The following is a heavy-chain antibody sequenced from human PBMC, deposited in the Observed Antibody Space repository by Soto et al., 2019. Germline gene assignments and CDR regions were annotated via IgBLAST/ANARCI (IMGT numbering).Heavy chain of an antibody. D-gene: IGHD1-1*01. J-gene: IGHJ3*02. CDR1: GGTFSSQT. CDR2: VIPIIGEG. CDR3: ASPAVNDLDADSSAFDI. Sequence: QVQLVQSGAEVKEPGSSVKVSCKVSGGTFSSQTINWVRQVPGQGLEWMGSVIPIIGEGKYAQSFLGRVTITADRSPSTAYRERSSLRSEDRAVYYCASPAVNDLDADSSAFDIWGQGTMVTVSS. V-gene: IGHV1-69*02.